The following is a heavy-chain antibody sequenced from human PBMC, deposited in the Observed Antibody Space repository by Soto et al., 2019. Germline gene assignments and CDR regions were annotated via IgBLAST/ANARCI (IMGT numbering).Heavy chain of an antibody. D-gene: IGHD3-3*01. Sequence: GGSLRLSCAASGFTFSDYYMNWIRQAPGKGLEWVSYISSSGSTIYYADSVKGRFTISRDNAKNSLSLQMNSLRAEDTAVYYCARVAPGLRFLEWFSFDYWGQGTLVTVSS. CDR1: GFTFSDYY. CDR3: ARVAPGLRFLEWFSFDY. V-gene: IGHV3-11*01. CDR2: ISSSGSTI. J-gene: IGHJ4*02.